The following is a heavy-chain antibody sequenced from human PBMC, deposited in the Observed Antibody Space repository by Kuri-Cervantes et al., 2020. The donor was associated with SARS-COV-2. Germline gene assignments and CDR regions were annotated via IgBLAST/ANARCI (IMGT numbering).Heavy chain of an antibody. CDR2: INWNGGST. CDR3: ARSSIPGLSPHYSNLFFDY. V-gene: IGHV3-66*02. Sequence: GESLKISCAASGFTVSSNYMSWVRQAPGKGLEWVSGINWNGGSTGYADSVKGRFTISRDNSKNTLYLQMNSLRAEDTAVYYCARSSIPGLSPHYSNLFFDYWGQGTLVTVSS. J-gene: IGHJ4*02. CDR1: GFTVSSNY. D-gene: IGHD4-11*01.